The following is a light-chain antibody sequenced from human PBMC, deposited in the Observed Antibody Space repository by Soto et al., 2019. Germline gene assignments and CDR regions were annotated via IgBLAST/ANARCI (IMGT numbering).Light chain of an antibody. J-gene: IGLJ3*02. CDR3: CTYAGHVPK. CDR1: SSDVGYYDL. Sequence: QSALTQPASVSGSPGQSITISCAGTSSDVGYYDLVSWYQQHPGKAPKLIIFEVTQRPSGISDRFSASKSGFTASLTISGPQPEDEAVYFCCTYAGHVPKFGGGTKLTVL. V-gene: IGLV2-23*02. CDR2: EVT.